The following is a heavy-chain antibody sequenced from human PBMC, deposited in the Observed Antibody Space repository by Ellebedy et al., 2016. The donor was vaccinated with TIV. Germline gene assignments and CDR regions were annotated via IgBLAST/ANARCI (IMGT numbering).Heavy chain of an antibody. Sequence: MPSETLSLTCTVSGASITAYYPSWIRQPPGKVLDWVGYIPYRGNTNYNPSLESRVTIPMDMSTNQFSLKFRSVTAADTAFDYRARGPFLLQGGRSPPSAVDVWGQGTTVTVSS. D-gene: IGHD3-10*01. CDR3: ARGPFLLQGGRSPPSAVDV. J-gene: IGHJ6*02. V-gene: IGHV4-59*01. CDR2: IPYRGNT. CDR1: GASITAYY.